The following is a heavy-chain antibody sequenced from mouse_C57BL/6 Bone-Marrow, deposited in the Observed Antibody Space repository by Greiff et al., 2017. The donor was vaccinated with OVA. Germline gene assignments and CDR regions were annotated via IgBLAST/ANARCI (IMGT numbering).Heavy chain of an antibody. D-gene: IGHD2-4*01. CDR3: ARGGWDYDDY. J-gene: IGHJ2*01. CDR2: ILPGSGST. CDR1: GYTFTGYW. V-gene: IGHV1-9*01. Sequence: VQGVESGAELMKPGASVKLSCKATGYTFTGYWIEWVKQRPGHGLEWIGEILPGSGSTNYNVKFKGKATFTADTSSNTAYMQLSSLTTEDSAIYYCARGGWDYDDYWGQGTTLTVSS.